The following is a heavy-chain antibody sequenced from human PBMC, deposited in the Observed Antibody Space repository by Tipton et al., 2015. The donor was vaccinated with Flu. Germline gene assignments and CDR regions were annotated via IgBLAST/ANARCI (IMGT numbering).Heavy chain of an antibody. D-gene: IGHD6-19*01. CDR1: GFSFSNYA. V-gene: IGHV3-23*01. CDR3: AKVIPEKVAGLDY. CDR2: ISGSGSTT. Sequence: SLRLSCAASGFSFSNYAMGWVRQAPGKGLEWVSSISGSGSTTDFADSVKGRFTISRDNSKNKVYLQMNRLRAEDTAIYYCAKVIPEKVAGLDYWGQGTLVTVSS. J-gene: IGHJ4*02.